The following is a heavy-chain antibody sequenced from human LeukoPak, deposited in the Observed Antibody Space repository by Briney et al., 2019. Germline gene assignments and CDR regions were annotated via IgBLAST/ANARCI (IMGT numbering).Heavy chain of an antibody. Sequence: SDTLSLTCTVSGGSISNYYWSWIRQPPGKGLEWIGYISDSGTTSYNPSLKNRGTTSLDTSKNQFSLQLRSVTTADTAVYYCAGHFMVRGDQVNYYYYYMVLGGAGATITVSS. D-gene: IGHD3-10*01. CDR2: ISDSGTT. V-gene: IGHV4-59*07. CDR1: GGSISNYY. CDR3: AGHFMVRGDQVNYYYYYMVL. J-gene: IGHJ6*03.